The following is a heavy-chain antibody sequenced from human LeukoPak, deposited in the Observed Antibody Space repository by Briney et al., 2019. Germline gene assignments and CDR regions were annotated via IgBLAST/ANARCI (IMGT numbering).Heavy chain of an antibody. V-gene: IGHV3-7*03. J-gene: IGHJ3*02. CDR2: IKQDGSEK. D-gene: IGHD3-10*01. CDR1: GFTFSSYW. Sequence: GGSLRLSCAASGFTFSSYWMSWVRQAPGKGLEWVANIKQDGSEKYYVDSVKGRFTISRDNSKNTLYLQMNSLRAEDSAVYYCAKSLGSLQLRALDIWGQGTMVTVSS. CDR3: AKSLGSLQLRALDI.